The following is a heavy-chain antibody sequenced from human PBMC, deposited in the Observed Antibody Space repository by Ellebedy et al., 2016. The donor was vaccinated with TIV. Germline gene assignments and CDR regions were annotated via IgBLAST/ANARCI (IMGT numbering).Heavy chain of an antibody. CDR1: GGSISSYY. D-gene: IGHD4-17*01. CDR2: IYYSGST. V-gene: IGHV4-59*01. Sequence: SETLSLTCTVSGGSISSYYWSWIRQPPGKGLEWIGYIYYSGSTNYNPSLKSRVTISVDTSKNQFSLKLSSVTAADTAVYYCARDMTTAETGFDYWGQGTLVTVSS. CDR3: ARDMTTAETGFDY. J-gene: IGHJ4*02.